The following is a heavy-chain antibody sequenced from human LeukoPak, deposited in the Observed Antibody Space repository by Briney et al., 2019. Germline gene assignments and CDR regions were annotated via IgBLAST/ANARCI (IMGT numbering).Heavy chain of an antibody. V-gene: IGHV3-66*03. CDR1: GFSISYYY. Sequence: GSLRLSYAVSGFSISYYYMSWVRPAPGKGREWVGLIRDSGEAFYAYFARGRFAISRDESENTLYLQMNSLRVEDTAVYFCARDRAANQDWVEFDPWGQGTPVIVSS. J-gene: IGHJ5*02. CDR2: IRDSGEA. D-gene: IGHD3/OR15-3a*01. CDR3: ARDRAANQDWVEFDP.